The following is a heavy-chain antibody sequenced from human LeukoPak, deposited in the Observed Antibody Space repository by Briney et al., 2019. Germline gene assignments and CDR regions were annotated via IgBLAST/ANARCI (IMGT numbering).Heavy chain of an antibody. Sequence: PSETLSLTCTVSGGSISSSSYYWGWIRQPPGKGLEWIGSIYYSGSTYYNPSLKSRVTISVDTSKNQFSLKLSSVTAADTAVYYCARRRGGYYYDSSGYLNPWGQGTLVTVPS. CDR2: IYYSGST. CDR1: GGSISSSSYY. J-gene: IGHJ5*02. D-gene: IGHD3-22*01. V-gene: IGHV4-39*01. CDR3: ARRRGGYYYDSSGYLNP.